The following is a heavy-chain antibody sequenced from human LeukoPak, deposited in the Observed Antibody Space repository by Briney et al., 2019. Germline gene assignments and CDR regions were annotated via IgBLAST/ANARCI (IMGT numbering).Heavy chain of an antibody. J-gene: IGHJ6*03. CDR3: ERRRPYYYMDV. D-gene: IGHD3-10*01. CDR2: ITGTGGIT. Sequence: GGSLRLSCAASGFIFGDYAMNWVRQPPGKGREWVAAITGTGGITYYADSVTGRFTISTQRSKNTLSLQINSLRAEGTALYYCERRRPYYYMDVCGKGTTVTVSS. CDR1: GFIFGDYA. V-gene: IGHV3-23*01.